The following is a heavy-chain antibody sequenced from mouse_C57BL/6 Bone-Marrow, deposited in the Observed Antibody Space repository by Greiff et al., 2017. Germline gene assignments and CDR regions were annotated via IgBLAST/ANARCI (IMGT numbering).Heavy chain of an antibody. CDR2: IWGEGST. D-gene: IGHD1-1*01. Sequence: VQGVESGPGLAAPSQSLSITCTVSGFSLTSYGVSWVRQPPGKGLEWLGVIWGEGSTNYHSALISRLSISKDNSKCQVFLKLNSLQTDDTATYYCASSTVPPAWFAYWGQGTLVTVSA. V-gene: IGHV2-3*01. J-gene: IGHJ3*01. CDR3: ASSTVPPAWFAY. CDR1: GFSLTSYG.